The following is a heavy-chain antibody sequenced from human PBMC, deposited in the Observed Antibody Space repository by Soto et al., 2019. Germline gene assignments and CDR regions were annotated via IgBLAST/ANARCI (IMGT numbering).Heavy chain of an antibody. CDR3: ASGYSSSSNDYYYYMDV. CDR1: GYTFTSYD. D-gene: IGHD6-6*01. V-gene: IGHV1-8*01. Sequence: ASVKVSCKASGYTFTSYDINWVRQATGQGLEWMGWMNPNSGNTGYAQKFQGRVTMTRNTSISTAYMELSSLRSEDTAVYYCASGYSSSSNDYYYYMDVWGKGTTVTVSS. J-gene: IGHJ6*03. CDR2: MNPNSGNT.